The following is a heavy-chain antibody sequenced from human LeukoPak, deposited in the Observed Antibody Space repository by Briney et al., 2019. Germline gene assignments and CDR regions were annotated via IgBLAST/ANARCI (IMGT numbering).Heavy chain of an antibody. V-gene: IGHV4-39*07. J-gene: IGHJ5*01. CDR1: GASISSDSNY. D-gene: IGHD3-3*02. Sequence: PSETLSLTCTVSGASISSDSNYWAWVRQPPGKGLQWLGSIYHTGSTFYNPSLMSRVSISIVSSKNQFSLKLSSVTVADTALYYCARDISISWFYSWGQGTLVSVSS. CDR3: ARDISISWFYS. CDR2: IYHTGST.